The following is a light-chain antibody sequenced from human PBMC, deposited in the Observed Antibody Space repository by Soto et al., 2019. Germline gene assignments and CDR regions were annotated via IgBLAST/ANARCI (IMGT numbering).Light chain of an antibody. CDR3: AAWDDSLNGFVV. V-gene: IGLV1-44*01. CDR2: SNN. J-gene: IGLJ2*01. Sequence: QSVLTQPPSESGTPGQRVTISCSGSSSNIGSNTVNWYQQLPGTAPTLLIYSNNQRPSGVPDRFSGSKSGTSASLAISGLQSEDEADYYCAAWDDSLNGFVVFGGGTKLTVL. CDR1: SSNIGSNT.